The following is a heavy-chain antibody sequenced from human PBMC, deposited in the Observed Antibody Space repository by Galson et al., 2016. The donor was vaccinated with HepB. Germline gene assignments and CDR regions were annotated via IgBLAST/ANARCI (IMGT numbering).Heavy chain of an antibody. D-gene: IGHD6-19*01. V-gene: IGHV4-4*02. CDR1: NGSISNNYW. CDR2: IYQTGTA. J-gene: IGHJ4*02. CDR3: ARGGIGGAGFHY. Sequence: SETLSLTCSVSNGSISNNYWWSWVRQSPGNELEWIGEIYQTGTANYNPSFTSRATISVDKSQNQFSLKLSSVIAADTAVYFCARGGIGGAGFHYWGQGALVTVSS.